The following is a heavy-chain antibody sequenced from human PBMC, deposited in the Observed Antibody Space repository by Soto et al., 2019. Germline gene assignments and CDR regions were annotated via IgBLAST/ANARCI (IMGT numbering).Heavy chain of an antibody. J-gene: IGHJ4*02. CDR3: ARVKATLYRHYYFDY. CDR2: IFYSGST. CDR1: GGSISSGGYY. Sequence: PSETLSLTCTVSGGSISSGGYYWSWIRHHPGKGLEWIGYIFYSGSTFYSPSLKSRVTISVDTARNQFSLNLRSVTAAETAVYYCARVKATLYRHYYFDYWGQGTPVTVSS. D-gene: IGHD5-12*01. V-gene: IGHV4-31*03.